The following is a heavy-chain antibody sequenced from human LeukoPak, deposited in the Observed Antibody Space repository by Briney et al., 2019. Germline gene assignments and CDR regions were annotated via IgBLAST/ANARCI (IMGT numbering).Heavy chain of an antibody. D-gene: IGHD2-2*01. Sequence: PGGSLRLSCAASGFTFSSYAMSWVRQAPGKGLEWVSAISGSGGSTYYADSVKGRFTISRDNSKNTLYLQMNSLRAEDTAVYYCATLLVVPAAKGPYFGYWGQGTLVTVSS. CDR3: ATLLVVPAAKGPYFGY. CDR2: ISGSGGST. J-gene: IGHJ4*02. V-gene: IGHV3-23*01. CDR1: GFTFSSYA.